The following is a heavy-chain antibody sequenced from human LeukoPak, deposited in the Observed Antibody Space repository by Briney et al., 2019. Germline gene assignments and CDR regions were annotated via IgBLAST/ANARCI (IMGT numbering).Heavy chain of an antibody. D-gene: IGHD3-10*01. J-gene: IGHJ4*02. CDR1: GFTFRIYA. CDR2: ISGSGGSI. CDR3: AQEQRAGSADIHMGGKVIGEEFDY. Sequence: GGSLRLSCTPWGFTFRIYAMSWVRQAPGKGLEWVSAISGSGGSIYYADSVKGRLTISRDISKNTLYLQMKRLRAEHTPVYYCAQEQRAGSADIHMGGKVIGEEFDYWGQGNLVTVSS. V-gene: IGHV3-23*01.